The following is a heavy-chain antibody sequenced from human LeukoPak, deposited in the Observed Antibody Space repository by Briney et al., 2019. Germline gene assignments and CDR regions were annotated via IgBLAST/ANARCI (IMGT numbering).Heavy chain of an antibody. Sequence: GGSLRLSCVASGFTFRSYEMNWVRQAPGKGLEWISYISSSGTVVYHADSVKGRFTVSRDNAKNSLYLQMNYLRAEDTAVYYCARDSSAEGDRREYWGQGTLVTVSS. CDR3: ARDSSAEGDRREY. V-gene: IGHV3-48*03. D-gene: IGHD2-21*02. J-gene: IGHJ4*02. CDR1: GFTFRSYE. CDR2: ISSSGTVV.